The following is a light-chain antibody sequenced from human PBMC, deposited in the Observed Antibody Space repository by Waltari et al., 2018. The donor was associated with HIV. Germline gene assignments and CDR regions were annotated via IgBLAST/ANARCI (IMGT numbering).Light chain of an antibody. V-gene: IGLV3-21*02. CDR1: NIGSKS. CDR2: ADE. CDR3: QVWDSSRDLVV. J-gene: IGLJ2*01. Sequence: SYVLTQPPSVSVAPGQTARLTCGGNNIGSKSMYWYQQRPGQAPVLVVYADEDRPSGIPERFSGSNSGNTATLSISRVEAGDEADYYCQVWDSSRDLVVFGGGTKLTVL.